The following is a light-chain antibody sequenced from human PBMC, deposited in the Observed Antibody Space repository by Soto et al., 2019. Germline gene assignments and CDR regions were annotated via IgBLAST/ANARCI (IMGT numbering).Light chain of an antibody. Sequence: EIVMTQSPATLSVSPGERATLSCRASQSVSSNLAWYQQKPGQAPRLLIYGASTRATGIPARFSGSGSGTEFTLTISSLQSEDFAVYYCQQYNNWPPLFGGGTTADI. CDR1: QSVSSN. J-gene: IGKJ4*01. V-gene: IGKV3-15*01. CDR2: GAS. CDR3: QQYNNWPPL.